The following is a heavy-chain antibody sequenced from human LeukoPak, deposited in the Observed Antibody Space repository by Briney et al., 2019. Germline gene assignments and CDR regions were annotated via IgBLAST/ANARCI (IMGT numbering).Heavy chain of an antibody. J-gene: IGHJ4*02. CDR2: IRFDGSTK. Sequence: GGSLRLSCATSGFTFSNYGVHWVRQAPGKGLEWVAFIRFDGSTKYYADSVKGRFTISRDNSKNTFYLQMNSLRGGDTAVYYCAKGVWQWLVPGSYFDYWGQGTLVTVSS. CDR1: GFTFSNYG. CDR3: AKGVWQWLVPGSYFDY. V-gene: IGHV3-30*02. D-gene: IGHD6-19*01.